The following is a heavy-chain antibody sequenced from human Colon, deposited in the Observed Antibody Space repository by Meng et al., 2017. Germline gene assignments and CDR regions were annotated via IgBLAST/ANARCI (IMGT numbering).Heavy chain of an antibody. CDR3: AKSQVVYCSNGVCYTDS. D-gene: IGHD2-8*01. CDR1: GFTFSDSA. J-gene: IGHJ5*01. V-gene: IGHV3-23*01. CDR2: ISSTSRTI. Sequence: GESLKISCTASGFTFSDSAMTWVRQAPGKGLEWVSAISSTSRTIYYTDSVKGRFTISRDNSKNTVFLLMSNMRAEDTAVYFCAKSQVVYCSNGVCYTDSWGQGTLVTVSS.